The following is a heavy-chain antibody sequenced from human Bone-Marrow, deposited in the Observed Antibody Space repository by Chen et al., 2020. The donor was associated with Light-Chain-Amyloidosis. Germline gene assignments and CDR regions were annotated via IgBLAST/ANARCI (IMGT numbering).Heavy chain of an antibody. CDR3: ARRCSGYDYRGPAYNWFDP. V-gene: IGHV4-39*01. Sequence: QLQLQESGPGLVKPSETLSFTCTVSGGSISSSSYYWGWIRQPPGKGLEWIGSIYYSGSTYYNPSLKSRVTISVDTSKNQFSLKLSSVTAADTAVYYCARRCSGYDYRGPAYNWFDPWGQGTLVTVSS. D-gene: IGHD5-12*01. J-gene: IGHJ5*02. CDR2: IYYSGST. CDR1: GGSISSSSYY.